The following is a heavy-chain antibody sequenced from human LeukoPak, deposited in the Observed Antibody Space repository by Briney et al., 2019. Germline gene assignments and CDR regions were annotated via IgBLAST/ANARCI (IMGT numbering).Heavy chain of an antibody. V-gene: IGHV3-33*01. D-gene: IGHD6-19*01. CDR2: IWYDGSNK. Sequence: GGSLRLSCAASGFTFSSYGMHGVRQAPGKGLEWVAVIWYDGSNKYYADSVKGRFTISRDNSKNTLYLQMNSLRAEDTAVYYCASIAVAGSDDYWGQGTLVTVSS. CDR3: ASIAVAGSDDY. J-gene: IGHJ4*02. CDR1: GFTFSSYG.